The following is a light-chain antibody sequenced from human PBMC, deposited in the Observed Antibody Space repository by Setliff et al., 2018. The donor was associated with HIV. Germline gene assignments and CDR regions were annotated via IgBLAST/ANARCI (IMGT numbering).Light chain of an antibody. CDR1: SSDVGFYNY. Sequence: QSALTQPASVSGSPGQSVTISCTGTSSDVGFYNYVSWYQQHPGKAPKLMFYEVSNRPSGVSDRFSGSKPGNTASLTISGLQAEDEADYYCSSYTSSSTYVFGTGTKGTV. CDR2: EVS. V-gene: IGLV2-14*01. CDR3: SSYTSSSTYV. J-gene: IGLJ1*01.